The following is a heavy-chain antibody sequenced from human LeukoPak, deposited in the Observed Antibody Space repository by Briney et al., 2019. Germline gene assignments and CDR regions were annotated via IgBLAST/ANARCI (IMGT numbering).Heavy chain of an antibody. J-gene: IGHJ4*02. CDR1: GDSISTYY. V-gene: IGHV4-59*01. Sequence: PSETLSLTCTVSGDSISTYYRSWIRQPPGKGLEWMGYMYYSGSTNYNPSLKSRVTISLYTPQNQFSLRLNSVTAADTAVYYCARGVAGYGPYDYWGQGTLVTVSS. D-gene: IGHD5-12*01. CDR2: MYYSGST. CDR3: ARGVAGYGPYDY.